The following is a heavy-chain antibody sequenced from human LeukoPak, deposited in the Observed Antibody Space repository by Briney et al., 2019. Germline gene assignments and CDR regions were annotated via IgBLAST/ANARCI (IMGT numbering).Heavy chain of an antibody. CDR1: GYSITSGYY. D-gene: IGHD4-11*01. J-gene: IGHJ4*02. CDR2: IYQSGST. CDR3: ARRCSSYFFDY. Sequence: PSETLSLTCGVSGYSITSGYYWAWIRQPPGKGLEWIGNIYQSGSTYYNPSFKSRVTISVDTSKNQFSLKLSPVTAADTAVYYCARRCSSYFFDYWGQGTLVTVSS. V-gene: IGHV4-38-2*01.